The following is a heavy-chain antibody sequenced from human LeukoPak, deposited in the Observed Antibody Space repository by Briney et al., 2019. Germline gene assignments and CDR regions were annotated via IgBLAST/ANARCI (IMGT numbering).Heavy chain of an antibody. D-gene: IGHD3-3*01. V-gene: IGHV4-59*12. CDR1: GGSISSYY. J-gene: IGHJ3*02. CDR2: IYHSGST. Sequence: SETLSLTCTVSGGSISSYYWSWIRQPPGKGLEWIGYIYHSGSTYYNPSLKSRVTISVDRSKNQFSLKLSSVTAADTAVYYCARNNELRFLEWLPHDAFDIWGQGTMVTVSS. CDR3: ARNNELRFLEWLPHDAFDI.